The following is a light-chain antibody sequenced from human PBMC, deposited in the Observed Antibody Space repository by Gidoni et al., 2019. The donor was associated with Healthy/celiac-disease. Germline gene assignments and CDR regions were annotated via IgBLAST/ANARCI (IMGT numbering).Light chain of an antibody. J-gene: IGKJ4*01. CDR2: LGS. CDR3: MQALQTPA. V-gene: IGKV2-28*01. CDR1: QSLLHSNGYNY. Sequence: DSVTTQSPLSRPVTPVEPASISCRSSQSLLHSNGYNYLDWYLQTPGQSPQLLIYLGSNRASGVPDRFSGSGSGTDFTLKISRVEAEDVGVYYCMQALQTPAFXGXTKVEIK.